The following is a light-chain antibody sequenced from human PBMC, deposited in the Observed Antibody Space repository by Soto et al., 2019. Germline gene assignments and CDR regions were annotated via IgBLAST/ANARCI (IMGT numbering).Light chain of an antibody. CDR1: NSDVGSYDL. J-gene: IGLJ7*01. V-gene: IGLV2-23*01. CDR3: CSYAGSTTFV. CDR2: DGS. Sequence: QSVLTQPASVSGSPGQSITISCTGTNSDVGSYDLVSWYQHHPGKAPQLMIYDGSKRPSRVSNRFSGSKSGNTASLTISGLQAEDEADYYCCSYAGSTTFVFGGGTKLTVL.